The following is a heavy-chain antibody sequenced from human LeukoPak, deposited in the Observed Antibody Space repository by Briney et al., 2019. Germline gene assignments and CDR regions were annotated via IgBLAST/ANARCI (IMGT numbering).Heavy chain of an antibody. CDR1: GGSFSGYY. V-gene: IGHV4-34*01. CDR2: INHSGST. Sequence: SETLSLTCAVYGGSFSGYYWSWIRQPPGKGLEWIGEINHSGSTNYNPSLKSRVTISVDTSKNQFSLKLSSVTAADTAVYYCARVAVRGVIIGEVDYRGQGTLVTVSS. J-gene: IGHJ4*02. CDR3: ARVAVRGVIIGEVDY. D-gene: IGHD3-10*01.